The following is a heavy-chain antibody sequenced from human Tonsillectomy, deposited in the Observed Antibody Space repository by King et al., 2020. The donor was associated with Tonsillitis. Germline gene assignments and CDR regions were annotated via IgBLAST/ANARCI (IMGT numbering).Heavy chain of an antibody. CDR3: ARQDYGGIGGY. V-gene: IGHV1-2*02. J-gene: IGHJ4*02. Sequence: QLVQSGAEVKKPGASVKVSCKASGYTFTGYYMNWVRQAPGQGLEWMGWISPNSDVTNYAQKFQGRGTMTRDTSISTAYIELSRLISEDTAVYYCARQDYGGIGGYWGQGPRVTVSS. CDR1: GYTFTGYY. CDR2: ISPNSDVT. D-gene: IGHD4-23*01.